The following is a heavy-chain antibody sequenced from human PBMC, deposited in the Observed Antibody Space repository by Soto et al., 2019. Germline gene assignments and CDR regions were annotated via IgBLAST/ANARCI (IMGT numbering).Heavy chain of an antibody. CDR1: GFTFSSYA. CDR3: AKGRDYGMAFEDY. J-gene: IGHJ4*02. V-gene: IGHV3-23*01. D-gene: IGHD4-17*01. Sequence: GASLRLCCAASGFTFSSYAMSWVRQAPGKGLEWVSAISGSCGSTYYADSVKGRISISRDNSKKTLYLQTNSLRAKDRAVYYCAKGRDYGMAFEDYWGQGTLVTV. CDR2: ISGSCGST.